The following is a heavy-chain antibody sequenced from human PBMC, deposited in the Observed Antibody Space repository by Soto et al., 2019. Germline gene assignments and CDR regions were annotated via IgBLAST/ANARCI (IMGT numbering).Heavy chain of an antibody. CDR3: AKDLTRQLAYWLDP. J-gene: IGHJ5*02. D-gene: IGHD6-6*01. V-gene: IGHV1-2*02. Sequence: ASVKVSCKASGFSFTGYYIRWLRQAPGQGLEWMGWINAHSGGTEYAQKFQGRVTLTRDTSIATAYLTLTSLTSDDTALYYCAKDLTRQLAYWLDPWGQGTQVTVSS. CDR2: INAHSGGT. CDR1: GFSFTGYY.